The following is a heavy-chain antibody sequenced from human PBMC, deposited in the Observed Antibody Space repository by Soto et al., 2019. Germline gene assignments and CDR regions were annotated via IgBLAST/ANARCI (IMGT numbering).Heavy chain of an antibody. Sequence: ASVKVSCKASGYTFTGYYMHWVRQAPGQGLEWMGWINPNSGGTNYAQKFQGWVTMTRDTSISTAFMELSRLRSDDTAVYYCARDARGDEAPMDYWGQGTLVTVSS. D-gene: IGHD3-10*01. CDR1: GYTFTGYY. CDR2: INPNSGGT. CDR3: ARDARGDEAPMDY. V-gene: IGHV1-2*04. J-gene: IGHJ4*02.